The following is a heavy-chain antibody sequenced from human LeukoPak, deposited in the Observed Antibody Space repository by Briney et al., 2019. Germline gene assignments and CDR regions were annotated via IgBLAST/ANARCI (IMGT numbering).Heavy chain of an antibody. CDR2: INPNTGNP. Sequence: ASVKVSCKASGYTFTNYSMNWLRQAPGQGLEWMGWINPNTGNPTYAQGFTGRYVLSLDTSVGTAYLQITGLEAADTAVYFCARPYCRGDNCHTYFELWGQGTLVTVSS. V-gene: IGHV7-4-1*02. J-gene: IGHJ4*02. D-gene: IGHD2-15*01. CDR3: ARPYCRGDNCHTYFEL. CDR1: GYTFTNYS.